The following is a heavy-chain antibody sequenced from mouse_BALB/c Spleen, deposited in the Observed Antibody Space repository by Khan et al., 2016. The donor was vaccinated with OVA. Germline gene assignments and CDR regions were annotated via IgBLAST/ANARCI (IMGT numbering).Heavy chain of an antibody. CDR2: IYPGSNNT. J-gene: IGHJ3*01. CDR3: ASEWGGWFPY. Sequence: VQLQESGAELARPGASVKLSCKASGYTFTDYNINWLKQRTGQGLEWIGEIYPGSNNTYYNEKFKGKATLTADKSSSTAYMQLSSLTSEDSAVYFGASEWGGWFPYWGQGTLVTVSS. V-gene: IGHV1-77*01. CDR1: GYTFTDYN.